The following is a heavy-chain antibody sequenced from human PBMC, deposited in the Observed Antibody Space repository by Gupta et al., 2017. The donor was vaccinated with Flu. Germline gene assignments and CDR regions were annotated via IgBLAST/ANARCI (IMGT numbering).Heavy chain of an antibody. CDR1: GFEFDEYG. V-gene: IGHV3-7*01. D-gene: IGHD6-19*01. J-gene: IGHJ4*02. Sequence: EIKVVESGGGLVQAGGSLRLACEAPGFEFDEYGMGWVRQVPGKGLEWVANIKGDGSEKYHVDSVRGRFTISRDNAKNSLFLQMNGLGAEDTAVYYCGHSSGWTDFDYRGQGVLVTVSS. CDR3: GHSSGWTDFDY. CDR2: IKGDGSEK.